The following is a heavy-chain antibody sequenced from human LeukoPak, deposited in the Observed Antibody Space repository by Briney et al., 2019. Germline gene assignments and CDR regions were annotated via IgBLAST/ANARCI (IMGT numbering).Heavy chain of an antibody. J-gene: IGHJ4*02. Sequence: GGSLRLACAASGFTFSSYAMSWVRQAPGKVLEWVSAISGSGGSTYYADSVKGRFTISRDNAKTSLYLQMHSLRAEDTAVYYCARVGVGGAYLDYWGQGTLVTVSS. D-gene: IGHD1-26*01. CDR2: ISGSGGST. V-gene: IGHV3-23*01. CDR1: GFTFSSYA. CDR3: ARVGVGGAYLDY.